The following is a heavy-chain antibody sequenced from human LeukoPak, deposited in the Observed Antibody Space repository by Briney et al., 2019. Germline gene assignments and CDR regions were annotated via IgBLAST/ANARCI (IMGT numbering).Heavy chain of an antibody. CDR1: GGSFSGYY. V-gene: IGHV4-34*01. CDR2: INHSGST. CDR3: ARGIARSWYYYYYYMDV. J-gene: IGHJ6*03. D-gene: IGHD1-26*01. Sequence: SETLSLTCAVYGGSFSGYYWSWIRQPPGKGLEWIGEINHSGSTIYNPSLKSRVTISVDTSKNQFSLKLSSVTAADTAVYYCARGIARSWYYYYYYMDVWGKGTTVTVSS.